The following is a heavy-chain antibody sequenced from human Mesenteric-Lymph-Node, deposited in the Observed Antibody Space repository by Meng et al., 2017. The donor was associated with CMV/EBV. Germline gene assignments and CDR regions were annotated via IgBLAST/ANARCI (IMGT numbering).Heavy chain of an antibody. CDR1: GYTFTSYD. CDR2: MNPNSGNS. D-gene: IGHD3-10*01. V-gene: IGHV1-8*03. Sequence: ASVKVSCKASGYTFTSYDINWVRQATGQGLEWMGWMNPNSGNSGYAQKFQGRVTITADKSTSTAYMELSSLRSEDTAVYYCARGYGSGSYYYWFDPWGQGTLVTVSS. J-gene: IGHJ5*02. CDR3: ARGYGSGSYYYWFDP.